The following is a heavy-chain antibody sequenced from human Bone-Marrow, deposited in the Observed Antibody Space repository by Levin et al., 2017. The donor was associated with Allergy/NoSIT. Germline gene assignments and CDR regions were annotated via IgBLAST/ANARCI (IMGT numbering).Heavy chain of an antibody. CDR1: GGTFSSYA. CDR2: IIPIFGTA. CDR3: ARGLQISGSYYLDY. V-gene: IGHV1-69*06. J-gene: IGHJ4*02. Sequence: AASVKVSCKASGGTFSSYAISWVRQAPGQGLEWMGGIIPIFGTANYAQKFQGRVTITADKSTSTAYMELSSLRSEDTAVYYCARGLQISGSYYLDYWGQGTLVTVSS. D-gene: IGHD1-26*01.